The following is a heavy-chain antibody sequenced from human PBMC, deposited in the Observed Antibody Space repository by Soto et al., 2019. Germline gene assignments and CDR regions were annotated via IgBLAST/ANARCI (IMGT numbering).Heavy chain of an antibody. CDR2: IYYSGST. V-gene: IGHV4-39*07. D-gene: IGHD3-16*01. J-gene: IGHJ4*02. CDR3: ARRWGTTFDY. Sequence: SETLSLTCTVSGDSITSNSYFWAWIRQPPGKGLEWIGSIYYSGSTNYNPSLKSRVTISVDTSKNQFSLKLSSVTAADTAVYYCARRWGTTFDYWGQGTLVTVSS. CDR1: GDSITSNSYF.